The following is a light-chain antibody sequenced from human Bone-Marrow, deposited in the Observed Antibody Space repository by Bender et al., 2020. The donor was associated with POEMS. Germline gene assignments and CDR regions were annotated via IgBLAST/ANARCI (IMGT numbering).Light chain of an antibody. CDR3: CSFAGSSWV. CDR2: EVT. Sequence: QSALTQPASVSGSPGQSITISCTGTSSDVGGYNYVSWYQHHPGKAPKLIIYEVTKRPSGVPDRFSGSKSGNTASLTISGLQAEDEADYYCCSFAGSSWVFGGGTKLTVL. V-gene: IGLV2-8*01. J-gene: IGLJ3*02. CDR1: SSDVGGYNY.